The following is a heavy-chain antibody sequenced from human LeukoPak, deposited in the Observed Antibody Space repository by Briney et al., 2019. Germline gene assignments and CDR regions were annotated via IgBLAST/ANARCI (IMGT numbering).Heavy chain of an antibody. J-gene: IGHJ4*02. CDR2: INPNSGGT. CDR1: GYTFTGYY. V-gene: IGHV1-2*02. D-gene: IGHD2-21*02. CDR3: ARAYCGGDCEGDY. Sequence: ASVKVSCKASGYTFTGYYMHWVRQAPGQGLEWMGWINPNSGGTNYAQKSQGRVTMTRDTSISTAYMELSRLRSDDTAVYYCARAYCGGDCEGDYWGQGTLVTVSS.